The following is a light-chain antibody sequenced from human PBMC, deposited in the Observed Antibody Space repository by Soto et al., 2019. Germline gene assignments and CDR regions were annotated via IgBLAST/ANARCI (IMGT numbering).Light chain of an antibody. V-gene: IGKV1-33*01. J-gene: IGKJ4*01. CDR2: GAY. Sequence: DIQMTQSPSSLSASVGDRVTITCQASQDINNNLNWYQQTSGKAPKLLIYGAYNLETGVPSRFTGSQSGTLFTFTITSLQPEDVATYFCQQCDNLPPTFGGGTKVEI. CDR1: QDINNN. CDR3: QQCDNLPPT.